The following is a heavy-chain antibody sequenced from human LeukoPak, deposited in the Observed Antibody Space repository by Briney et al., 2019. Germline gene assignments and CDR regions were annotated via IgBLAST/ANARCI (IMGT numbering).Heavy chain of an antibody. Sequence: GGSLRLSCAASGFTFSSYSTNWVRQAPGKGLEWASSISSSSSYIYYADSVKGRFTISRDNAKNSLYLQMNSLRAEDTAVYYCARGIPDIVVVPAANYWGQGTLVTVSS. D-gene: IGHD2-2*01. CDR1: GFTFSSYS. J-gene: IGHJ4*02. CDR3: ARGIPDIVVVPAANY. CDR2: ISSSSSYI. V-gene: IGHV3-21*01.